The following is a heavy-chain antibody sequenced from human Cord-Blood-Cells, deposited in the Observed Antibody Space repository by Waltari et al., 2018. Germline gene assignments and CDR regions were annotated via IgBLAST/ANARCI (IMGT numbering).Heavy chain of an antibody. CDR3: ARYLDSSSWYDY. J-gene: IGHJ4*02. V-gene: IGHV4-34*01. Sequence: QVQLQQWGAGLLKPSETLSLTCAVYGGSFSGYYWSWIRQPPGKGLEWIGEINHSGSTNYNPSLKSRVTISVDTSKNQFSLKLSSVTAADTAVYYCARYLDSSSWYDYWGQGTLVTVSS. CDR2: INHSGST. D-gene: IGHD6-13*01. CDR1: GGSFSGYY.